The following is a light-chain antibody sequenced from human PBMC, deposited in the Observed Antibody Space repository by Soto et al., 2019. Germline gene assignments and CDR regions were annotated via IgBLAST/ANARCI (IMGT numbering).Light chain of an antibody. CDR3: QAYDSSLSGWV. J-gene: IGLJ3*02. Sequence: QPVLTQPPSVSGAPVQRVTISCTGSSSNIGAGYDVHWYQQLPGTAPKLLIYGNSNRPSGVPDRFSGSKSGTSASLAITGLRAEDEADYYCQAYDSSLSGWVFGGGTKVTVL. CDR1: SSNIGAGYD. CDR2: GNS. V-gene: IGLV1-40*01.